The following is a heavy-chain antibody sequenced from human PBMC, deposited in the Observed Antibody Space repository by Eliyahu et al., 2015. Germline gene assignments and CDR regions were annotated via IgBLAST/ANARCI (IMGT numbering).Heavy chain of an antibody. Sequence: QVQLVQSGAEVKKPGSSVKVSCKASGGTFSSYAXSWVRQAPGQGLEWMGGIIPIFGTANYAQKFQGRVTITADKSTSTAYMELSSLRSEDTAVYYCARDRGTDVITIFGVVHDAFDIWGQGTMVTVSS. J-gene: IGHJ3*02. CDR3: ARDRGTDVITIFGVVHDAFDI. CDR2: IIPIFGTA. V-gene: IGHV1-69*06. CDR1: GGTFSSYA. D-gene: IGHD3-3*01.